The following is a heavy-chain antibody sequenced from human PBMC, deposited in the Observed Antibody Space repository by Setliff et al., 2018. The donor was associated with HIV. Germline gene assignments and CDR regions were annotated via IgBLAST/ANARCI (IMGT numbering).Heavy chain of an antibody. CDR1: GDSVSSTDCL. Sequence: KPSETLSLTCSVSGDSVSSTDCLWGWVRQPPGMGLQWIVTLYNSEITNYNPSFKNRVTMSVDKSRNHFSLILNSVTAADTAIYYCVRASLPGNHVFSDYWGQGRLVTVSS. V-gene: IGHV4-39*07. CDR2: LYNSEIT. J-gene: IGHJ4*02. CDR3: VRASLPGNHVFSDY.